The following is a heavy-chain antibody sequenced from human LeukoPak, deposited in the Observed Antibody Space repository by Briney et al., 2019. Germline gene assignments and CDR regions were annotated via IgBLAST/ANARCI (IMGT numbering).Heavy chain of an antibody. D-gene: IGHD4-17*01. V-gene: IGHV3-11*01. J-gene: IGHJ5*02. Sequence: GGSLRLSCAASGFTFSDYYMSWIRQAPGKGLEWVSYISSSGSTIYYADSVKGRFTISRDNAKNSLYLQMNSLRAEDTAVYYCARDTTVTTRQTFDPWGQGTLVTVSS. CDR1: GFTFSDYY. CDR3: ARDTTVTTRQTFDP. CDR2: ISSSGSTI.